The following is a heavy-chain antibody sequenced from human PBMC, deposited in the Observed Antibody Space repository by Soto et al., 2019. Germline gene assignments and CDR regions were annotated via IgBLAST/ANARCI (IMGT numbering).Heavy chain of an antibody. CDR1: GFTFSSYA. J-gene: IGHJ6*02. CDR3: AKGTFGGVIVTSVDV. CDR2: ISGSGGST. D-gene: IGHD3-16*02. Sequence: GSLRLSCAASGFTFSSYAMSWVRQAPGKGLEWVSAISGSGGSTYYADSVKGRFTISRDNSKNTLYLQMNSLRAEDTAVYYCAKGTFGGVIVTSVDVWGQGTTVTVSS. V-gene: IGHV3-23*01.